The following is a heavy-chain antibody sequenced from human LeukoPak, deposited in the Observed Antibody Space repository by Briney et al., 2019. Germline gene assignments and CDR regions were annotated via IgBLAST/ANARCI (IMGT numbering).Heavy chain of an antibody. CDR3: ARDQAAITTPLAWSFAL. CDR2: FNPAGGRT. Sequence: ASVKVSCKASANTFTDFYMHWVRQAPGQGLEWMGIFNPAGGRTSFAQKFQGRVTITRDTSTNTLYMELSSLRSEDTAVYYCARDQAAITTPLAWSFALWGRGTLVTVSS. CDR1: ANTFTDFY. J-gene: IGHJ2*01. D-gene: IGHD1-14*01. V-gene: IGHV1-46*01.